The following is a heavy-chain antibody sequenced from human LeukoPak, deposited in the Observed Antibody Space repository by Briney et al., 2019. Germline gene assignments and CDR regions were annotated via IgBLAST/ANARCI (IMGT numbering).Heavy chain of an antibody. Sequence: GGSLRLSCAASGFTFSTYAMSWVRQAPGKGLVWVSRINSDGSSTSYADSVKGRFTISRDNAKNTLYLQMNSLRAEDTAVYYCARLIVGGDAFDIWGQGTMVTVSS. D-gene: IGHD1-26*01. J-gene: IGHJ3*02. CDR3: ARLIVGGDAFDI. V-gene: IGHV3-74*01. CDR2: INSDGSST. CDR1: GFTFSTYA.